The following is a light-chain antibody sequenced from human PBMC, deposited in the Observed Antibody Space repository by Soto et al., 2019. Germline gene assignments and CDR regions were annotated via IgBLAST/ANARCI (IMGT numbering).Light chain of an antibody. CDR2: SRN. V-gene: IGLV1-44*01. Sequence: QSVLTQPPSASGTPGQRVTISCSGSSSTIGSNIVNWYQQLPGTAPKLLIYSRNQRPSGVPDRFSASKSGTSASLAISGLQSEDEADYYCETWDDSLTGVVFGGGTKLTVL. CDR3: ETWDDSLTGVV. CDR1: SSTIGSNI. J-gene: IGLJ3*02.